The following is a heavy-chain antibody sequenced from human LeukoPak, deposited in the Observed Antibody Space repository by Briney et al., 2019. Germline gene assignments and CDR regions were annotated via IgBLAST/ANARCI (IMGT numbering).Heavy chain of an antibody. CDR2: ISAYNGNT. V-gene: IGHV1-18*01. CDR1: GYRFTSYD. Sequence: ASVKVSCKTSGYRFTSYDISWARQATGQGLQWMGWISAYNGNTNYAQKLQGRVTMTTDTSTSTAYMELRSLRSDDTAVYYCARDHILEWLSIDYWGQGTLVTVSS. J-gene: IGHJ4*02. CDR3: ARDHILEWLSIDY. D-gene: IGHD3-3*01.